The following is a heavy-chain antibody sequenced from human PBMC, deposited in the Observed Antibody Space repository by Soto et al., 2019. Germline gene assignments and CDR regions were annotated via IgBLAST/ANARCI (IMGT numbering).Heavy chain of an antibody. CDR2: ISGSGGST. V-gene: IGHV3-23*01. D-gene: IGHD3-10*01. Sequence: GGSLRLSCAASGFTFSSYAMSWVRQAPGKGLEWVSAISGSGGSTYYADSVKGRFTISRDNSKNTLYLQMNSLRAEDTAVYYCAKSALLWFGELLYPYAFDIWGQGTMVTVSS. CDR1: GFTFSSYA. J-gene: IGHJ3*02. CDR3: AKSALLWFGELLYPYAFDI.